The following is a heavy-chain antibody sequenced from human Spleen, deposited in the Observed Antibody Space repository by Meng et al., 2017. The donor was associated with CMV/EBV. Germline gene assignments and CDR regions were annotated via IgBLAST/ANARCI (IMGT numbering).Heavy chain of an antibody. Sequence: LSLTFAVYGGSLTDYFWSWIRQSPEKGLEWIGDISHSGRTNYNPSLKSRVTISVDTSNNQFFLKVTSVTAADTAVYYCARGRADFDSWGQGTLVTVSS. CDR2: ISHSGRT. V-gene: IGHV4-34*01. CDR1: GGSLTDYF. CDR3: ARGRADFDS. J-gene: IGHJ4*02.